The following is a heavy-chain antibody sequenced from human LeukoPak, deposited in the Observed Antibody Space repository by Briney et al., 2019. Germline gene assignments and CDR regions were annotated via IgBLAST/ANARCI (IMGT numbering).Heavy chain of an antibody. V-gene: IGHV1-58*02. CDR1: GFTFTSSA. CDR2: IVVGSGNT. J-gene: IGHJ6*02. Sequence: SVKVSCKASGFTFTSSAMQWVRQARGQHLEWIGWIVVGSGNTNYAQKFQERVTITRDMSTSTAYMELSSLRSEDTAVYYCAAGIVGATPYYYYYYGMDVWGQGTTVTVSS. D-gene: IGHD1-26*01. CDR3: AAGIVGATPYYYYYYGMDV.